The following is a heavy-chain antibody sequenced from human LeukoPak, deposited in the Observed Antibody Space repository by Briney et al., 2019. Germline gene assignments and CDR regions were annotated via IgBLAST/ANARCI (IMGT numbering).Heavy chain of an antibody. CDR2: FDPEDGET. D-gene: IGHD2-2*01. V-gene: IGHV1-24*01. J-gene: IGHJ5*02. CDR3: ATGPVPNWFDP. CDR1: GYTLTELS. Sequence: ASVTVSFKGSGYTLTELSMHWVRQAPGKGLEWMGGFDPEDGETIYAQKFQGRVTMTEDASTDTAYMELSSLRSEDTAVYYCATGPVPNWFDPWGQGTLVTVSS.